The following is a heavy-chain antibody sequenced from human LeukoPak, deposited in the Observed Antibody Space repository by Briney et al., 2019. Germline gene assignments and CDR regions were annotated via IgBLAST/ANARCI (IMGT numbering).Heavy chain of an antibody. D-gene: IGHD1-1*01. V-gene: IGHV1-24*01. CDR2: FDPDDGET. J-gene: IGHJ4*02. CDR1: GYTLTELS. CDR3: AADSQKTEVPATDH. Sequence: ASVKVSCKVSGYTLTELSMHWVRQAPGKGHEWMGGFDPDDGETTYAQRFKGRVTMTEDTSTDTAYMELSNLRSDDTAVYYCAADSQKTEVPATDHWGQGTLVTVSS.